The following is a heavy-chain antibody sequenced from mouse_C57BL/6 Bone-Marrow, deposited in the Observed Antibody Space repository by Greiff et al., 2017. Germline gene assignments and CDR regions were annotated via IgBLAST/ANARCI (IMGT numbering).Heavy chain of an antibody. D-gene: IGHD2-4*01. CDR1: GFTFSDYG. CDR2: ISSGSSTI. CDR3: ARHDYDRGCAY. Sequence: EVQGVESGGGLVKPGGSLKLSCAASGFTFSDYGMHWVRQAPEKGLEWVAYISSGSSTIYYADTVKGRFTISRDNAKNTLFLQMTSLRSEDTAMYYCARHDYDRGCAYWGQGTLVTVSA. V-gene: IGHV5-17*01. J-gene: IGHJ3*01.